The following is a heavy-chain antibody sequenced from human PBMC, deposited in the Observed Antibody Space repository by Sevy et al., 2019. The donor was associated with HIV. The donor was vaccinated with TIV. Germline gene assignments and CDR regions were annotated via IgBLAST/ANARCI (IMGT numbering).Heavy chain of an antibody. D-gene: IGHD6-13*01. CDR2: IWYDGSNK. CDR1: GFTFSSYG. Sequence: GGSLRLSCAASGFTFSSYGMHWVRQAPGKGLEWVAVIWYDGSNKYYADSVKGRFTISRDNSKNTLYLQMNSRRAEDTAVYYCARGSSSSLYAFDIWGQGTMVTVSS. J-gene: IGHJ3*02. CDR3: ARGSSSSLYAFDI. V-gene: IGHV3-33*01.